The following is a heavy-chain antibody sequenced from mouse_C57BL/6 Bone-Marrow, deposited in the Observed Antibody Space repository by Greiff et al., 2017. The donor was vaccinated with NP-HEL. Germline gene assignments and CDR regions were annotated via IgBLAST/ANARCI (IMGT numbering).Heavy chain of an antibody. Sequence: EVKLVESGGGLVKPGGSLKLSCAASGFTFSSYAMSWVRQTPEKRLEWVATISDGGSYTYYPDNVKGRFTISRDNAKNNLYLQMSHLKSEDTAMYYCARAPLGTWFAYWGQGTLVTVSA. CDR1: GFTFSSYA. J-gene: IGHJ3*01. CDR2: ISDGGSYT. CDR3: ARAPLGTWFAY. D-gene: IGHD4-1*01. V-gene: IGHV5-4*03.